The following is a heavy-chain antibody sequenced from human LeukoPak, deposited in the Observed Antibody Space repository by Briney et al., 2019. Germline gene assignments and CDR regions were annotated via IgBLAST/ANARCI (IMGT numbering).Heavy chain of an antibody. J-gene: IGHJ6*04. CDR1: GFTFSSYA. CDR2: ISYDGSSK. V-gene: IGHV3-30*04. Sequence: PGRSLRLSCAASGFTFSSYAMHWVRQAPGKGLEWVAVISYDGSSKYYADSVKGRFTISRDNSKNTLYLQMNSLRAEDTAVYYCARDFPMDVWGKGTTVTVSS. CDR3: ARDFPMDV.